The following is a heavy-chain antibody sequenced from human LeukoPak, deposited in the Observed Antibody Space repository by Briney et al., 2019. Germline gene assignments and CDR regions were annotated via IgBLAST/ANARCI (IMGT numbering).Heavy chain of an antibody. CDR2: IRYDGSNK. D-gene: IGHD4/OR15-4a*01. CDR3: AKDLWHIVWGFTPYYFDY. J-gene: IGHJ4*02. Sequence: GGSLRLSCAASGFTFSSYGMHWVRQAPGKGLEWVAFIRYDGSNKYYADSVKGRFTISRDNSKNTLYLQMNSLRAEDTAVYYCAKDLWHIVWGFTPYYFDYWGQGTLVTVSS. V-gene: IGHV3-30*02. CDR1: GFTFSSYG.